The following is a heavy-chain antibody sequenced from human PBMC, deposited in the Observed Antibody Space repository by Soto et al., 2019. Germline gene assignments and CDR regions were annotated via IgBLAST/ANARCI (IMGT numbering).Heavy chain of an antibody. V-gene: IGHV3-11*01. J-gene: IGHJ4*02. CDR1: GFTFTDYY. CDR2: ISSSGSTM. CDR3: ARARYFGSGTYYCDY. D-gene: IGHD3-10*01. Sequence: QRLSCAASGFTFTDYYMSWIRQAPGKGLEWVSYISSSGSTMYYADSFKGRFTISRDNAKNSLYLQMNSLGAEDTAVYYCARARYFGSGTYYCDYWGQGTLVTVSS.